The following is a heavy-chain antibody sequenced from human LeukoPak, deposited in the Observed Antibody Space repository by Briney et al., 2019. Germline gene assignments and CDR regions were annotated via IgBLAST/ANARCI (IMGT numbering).Heavy chain of an antibody. D-gene: IGHD6-13*01. V-gene: IGHV1-69*05. CDR1: GATFTSYA. CDR2: IIPIFGTA. J-gene: IGHJ4*02. Sequence: ASVKVSCKASGATFTSYAISRVRQAPGQGLEWMGGIIPIFGTANYAQKFQGRVTITTDESTSTAYMELSSLRSEDTAVYYCASSSGYSSSWYKIWGQGTLVTVSS. CDR3: ASSSGYSSSWYKI.